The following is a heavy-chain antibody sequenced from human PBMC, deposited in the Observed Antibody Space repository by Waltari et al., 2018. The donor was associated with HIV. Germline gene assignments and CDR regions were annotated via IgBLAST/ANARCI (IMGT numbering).Heavy chain of an antibody. CDR1: GGSITSGGYS. J-gene: IGHJ6*02. V-gene: IGHV4-31*03. Sequence: QVQLQESGPGLVKASQTLSVTCTVPGGSITSGGYSWSWLTQHPGKGLEWIGYIYYSGSTYYNPSLKSRVTISVDTSKNQFSLKLSSVTAADTAVYYCATPLPGSRYYGMDVWGQGTTVTVSS. CDR3: ATPLPGSRYYGMDV. CDR2: IYYSGST. D-gene: IGHD3-10*01.